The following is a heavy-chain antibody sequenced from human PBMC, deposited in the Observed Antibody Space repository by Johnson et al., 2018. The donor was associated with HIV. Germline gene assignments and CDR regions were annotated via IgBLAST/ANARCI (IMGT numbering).Heavy chain of an antibody. V-gene: IGHV3-30*02. D-gene: IGHD5-18*01. J-gene: IGHJ3*02. CDR2: IRYDGDNK. Sequence: QVQLVESGGGVVQPGGSLRLSCAASGFTFSSYGMHWVRQAPGKGLEWVAFIRYDGDNKYYVDSVRGRFTISRDNHKNTLHLQMSSLRVDDTAVYFCAKEGGYSDGYGGDQTGDAFDIWGQGTMVTVSS. CDR1: GFTFSSYG. CDR3: AKEGGYSDGYGGDQTGDAFDI.